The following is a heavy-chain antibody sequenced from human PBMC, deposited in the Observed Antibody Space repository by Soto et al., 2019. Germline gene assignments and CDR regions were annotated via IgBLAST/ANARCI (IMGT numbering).Heavy chain of an antibody. CDR2: IYHSGST. CDR3: AKKVPAAIRVYYFYGLDV. Sequence: SETLSLTCDVSGDSISSSNWWSWVRQPPGKGLEWIGEIYHSGSTHYNPSLKSRVTISVDKSKNHFSLKPTSVTAADTAVYYCAKKVPAAIRVYYFYGLDVWVPETLLVTVSS. D-gene: IGHD2-2*01. CDR1: GDSISSSNW. V-gene: IGHV4-4*02. J-gene: IGHJ6*02.